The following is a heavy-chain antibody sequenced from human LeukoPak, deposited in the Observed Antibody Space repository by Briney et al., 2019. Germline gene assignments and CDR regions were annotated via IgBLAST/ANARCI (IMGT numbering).Heavy chain of an antibody. V-gene: IGHV3-74*01. D-gene: IGHD3-22*01. J-gene: IGHJ4*02. CDR3: ARVLPQYYYDSSGYLPDY. CDR1: GFTFSSYW. CDR2: INSDGSST. Sequence: GGSLRLSCTASGFTFSSYWMHWVRQAPGKGLVWVSRINSDGSSTSYADSVKGRFTISRDNAKNTLYLQMNSLRAEDTAVYYCARVLPQYYYDSSGYLPDYWGQGTLVTVSS.